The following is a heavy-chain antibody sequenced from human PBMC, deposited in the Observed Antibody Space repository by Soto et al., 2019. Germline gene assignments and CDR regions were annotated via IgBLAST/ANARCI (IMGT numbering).Heavy chain of an antibody. CDR3: ARHISSTSGCDY. D-gene: IGHD2-2*01. V-gene: IGHV5-51*01. CDR2: IYPGDSDT. J-gene: IGHJ4*02. Sequence: MPGKGLEWMGIIYPGDSDTRYSPSFQGQVTISADKSISTAYLQWSSLKASDTAMYYCARHISSTSGCDYWGQGTLVSVSS.